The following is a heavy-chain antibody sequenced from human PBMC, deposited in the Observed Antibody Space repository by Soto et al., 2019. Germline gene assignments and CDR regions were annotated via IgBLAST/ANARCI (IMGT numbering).Heavy chain of an antibody. V-gene: IGHV3-33*01. CDR1: GFTFSSYG. Sequence: SLRLSCAASGFTFSSYGMHWVRQAPGKGLEWVAVIWYDGSNKYYADSVKGRFTISRDNSKNTLYLQMNSLRAEDTAVYYCARKYSGSYSDFDYWGQGTLVTVSS. CDR3: ARKYSGSYSDFDY. D-gene: IGHD1-26*01. CDR2: IWYDGSNK. J-gene: IGHJ4*02.